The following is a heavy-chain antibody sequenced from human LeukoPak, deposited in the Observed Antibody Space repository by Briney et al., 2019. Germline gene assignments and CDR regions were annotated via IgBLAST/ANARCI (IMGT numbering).Heavy chain of an antibody. CDR1: GGSISTSNYY. V-gene: IGHV4-39*07. Sequence: SETLSLPCTVSGGSISTSNYYWGWIRQPPRKGLEWIGNIFYSGSTYYSPSLKSRVTISLDTSRNQFSLKLSSVTAADTAVYYCARGDYDIFTGYYRGVWFDPWGQGTLVTVSS. D-gene: IGHD3-9*01. J-gene: IGHJ5*02. CDR3: ARGDYDIFTGYYRGVWFDP. CDR2: IFYSGST.